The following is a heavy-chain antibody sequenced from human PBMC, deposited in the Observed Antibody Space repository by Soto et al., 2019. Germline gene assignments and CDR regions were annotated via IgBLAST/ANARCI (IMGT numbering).Heavy chain of an antibody. Sequence: QVQLVQSGAEVKKPGASVKVSCKASGYTFTSYAMHWVRQAPGQRLEWMGWINAGNGNTKYSQKFQGRFTITRDTSASTAYMELSSLRSEDTAVYYCARDPSGYYGMDVWGQGTTVTVSS. V-gene: IGHV1-3*01. J-gene: IGHJ6*02. CDR3: ARDPSGYYGMDV. CDR2: INAGNGNT. D-gene: IGHD3-10*01. CDR1: GYTFTSYA.